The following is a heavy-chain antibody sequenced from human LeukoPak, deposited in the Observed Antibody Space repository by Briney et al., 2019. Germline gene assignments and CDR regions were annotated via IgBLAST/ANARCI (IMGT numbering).Heavy chain of an antibody. Sequence: PGGTLRLSCVASGFTFSRHGMNWVRQAPGKGLEWVSGISPSGDIKYYVDSVKGRFTVSRDNSKNTLYLQINSLRAEDTAVYYCAKTYYYDSSGYYNYYYYMDVWGKGTTVTISS. V-gene: IGHV3-23*01. CDR2: ISPSGDIK. CDR3: AKTYYYDSSGYYNYYYYMDV. CDR1: GFTFSRHG. J-gene: IGHJ6*03. D-gene: IGHD3-22*01.